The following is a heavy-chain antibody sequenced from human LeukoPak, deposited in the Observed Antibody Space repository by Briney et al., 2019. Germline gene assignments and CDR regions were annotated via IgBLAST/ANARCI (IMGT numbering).Heavy chain of an antibody. CDR1: VDYISSYY. D-gene: IGHD2-2*01. Sequence: SETLSLTCTVSVDYISSYYWSWSRQPPGKGLEWIGYIFNSGSTNYNPSLKSRVTISVDTSKNQFSLKLSSVTAADTAVYFCGMRDCSSTSCYVFDYWGQGSLVTVSS. CDR3: GMRDCSSTSCYVFDY. CDR2: IFNSGST. J-gene: IGHJ4*02. V-gene: IGHV4-59*01.